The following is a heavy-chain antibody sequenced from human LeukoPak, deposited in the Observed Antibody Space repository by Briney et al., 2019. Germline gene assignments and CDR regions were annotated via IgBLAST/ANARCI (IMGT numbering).Heavy chain of an antibody. J-gene: IGHJ4*02. CDR3: AKGVGGLWFGELMYYFDY. V-gene: IGHV3-23*01. D-gene: IGHD3-10*01. CDR1: GFTFSSYS. CDR2: ISGSGGST. Sequence: PGGSLRLSCAASGFTFSSYSMNWVRQAPGKGLEWVSAISGSGGSTYYADSVKGRFTISRDNSKNTLYLQMNSLRAEDTAVYYCAKGVGGLWFGELMYYFDYWGQGTLVTVSS.